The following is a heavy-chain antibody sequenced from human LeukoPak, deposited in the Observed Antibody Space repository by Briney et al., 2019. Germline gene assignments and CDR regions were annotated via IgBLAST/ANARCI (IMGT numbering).Heavy chain of an antibody. CDR3: TTDQASVTTRGARRFYYYYMDV. CDR1: GFTFTNAR. Sequence: PGGSLRLSCAASGFTFTNARMSWVRQAPGKGLEWVGRIESKADGGTTDYAAPVKGRFTISRDDSKNTLYLHMNSLKTEDTAVYYCTTDQASVTTRGARRFYYYYMDVWDKGTTVTVSS. J-gene: IGHJ6*03. D-gene: IGHD4-11*01. CDR2: IESKADGGTT. V-gene: IGHV3-15*04.